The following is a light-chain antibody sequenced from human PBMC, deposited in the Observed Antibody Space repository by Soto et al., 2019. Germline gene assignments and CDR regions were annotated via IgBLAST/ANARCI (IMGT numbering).Light chain of an antibody. V-gene: IGLV2-14*01. CDR1: SSDVGGYNY. CDR3: SSYTSNNTYV. CDR2: EVS. J-gene: IGLJ1*01. Sequence: QSVLTQPASVSGSPGQSFTISCTGTSSDVGGYNYVSWYQQHPGKAPKLMIYEVSNRPSGVSDRFSGSNSGNTASLTISGLQAEDEADYYCSSYTSNNTYVFGTGTKVTVL.